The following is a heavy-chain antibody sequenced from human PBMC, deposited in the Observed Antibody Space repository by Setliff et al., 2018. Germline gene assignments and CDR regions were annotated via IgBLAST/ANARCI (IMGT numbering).Heavy chain of an antibody. D-gene: IGHD1-26*01. CDR2: FDPEDGET. V-gene: IGHV1-24*01. J-gene: IGHJ4*02. CDR1: GYTLTELS. Sequence: GASVKVSCKVSGYTLTELSMHWVRQAPGKGLEWMGGFDPEDGETIYAQKFQGRVTMTEDTPTDTAYMELSSLRSEDTAVYYCATSTWELGGFDYWGQGTLVTVSS. CDR3: ATSTWELGGFDY.